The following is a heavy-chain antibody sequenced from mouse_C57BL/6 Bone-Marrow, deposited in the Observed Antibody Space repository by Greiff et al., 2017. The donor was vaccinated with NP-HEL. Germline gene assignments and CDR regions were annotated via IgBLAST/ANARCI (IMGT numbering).Heavy chain of an antibody. D-gene: IGHD1-1*01. V-gene: IGHV5-4*01. Sequence: DVHLVESGGGLVKPGGSLKLSCAASGFTFSSYAMSWVRQTPEKRLEWVATISDGGSYTYYPDNVKGRFTISRDNAKNNLYLQMSHLKSEDTAMYYCARDRGDMYYGSSYAWFAYWGQGTLVTVSA. CDR2: ISDGGSYT. J-gene: IGHJ3*01. CDR3: ARDRGDMYYGSSYAWFAY. CDR1: GFTFSSYA.